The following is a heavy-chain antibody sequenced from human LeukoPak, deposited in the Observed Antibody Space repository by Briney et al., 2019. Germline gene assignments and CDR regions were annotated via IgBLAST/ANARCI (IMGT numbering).Heavy chain of an antibody. CDR3: ARGPRWFGEAPEKWFDP. CDR1: GYTFTSYD. Sequence: ASVKVSCKASGYTFTSYDINWVRQATGQGLEWMGWMNPNSGNTGYAQRFQGRVTMTRNTSISTAYMELSSLRSEDTAVYYCARGPRWFGEAPEKWFDPWGQGTLVTVSS. V-gene: IGHV1-8*01. CDR2: MNPNSGNT. J-gene: IGHJ5*02. D-gene: IGHD3-10*01.